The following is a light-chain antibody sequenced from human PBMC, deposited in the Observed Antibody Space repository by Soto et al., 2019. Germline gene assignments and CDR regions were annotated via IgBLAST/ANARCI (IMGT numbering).Light chain of an antibody. CDR2: GAS. CDR3: QQYAGSPPYT. CDR1: QSVSSSY. V-gene: IGKV3-20*01. J-gene: IGKJ2*01. Sequence: EIVLTQSPDTLSLSPGERATLSCRASQSVSSSYLAWYQQKPGQAPRLLIYGASSRATGIPDRFSGSGSGTAFTLTISRLEPEDFAVYYCQQYAGSPPYTFGQGTKLEIK.